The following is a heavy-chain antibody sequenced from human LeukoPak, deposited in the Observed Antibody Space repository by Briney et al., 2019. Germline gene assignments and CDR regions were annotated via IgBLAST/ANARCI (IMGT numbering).Heavy chain of an antibody. CDR2: IYSGGST. Sequence: GRSLRLYCAGPGVTVSSNYTSWVRQAPGKGLEWVSVIYSGGSTYYSDSVKGRFTISRDNSKNTLYLQMNSLTAEDTAVYYCARLGVVPDAIPYGFHIWGEGTMVTVSS. CDR1: GVTVSSNY. V-gene: IGHV3-53*01. J-gene: IGHJ3*02. CDR3: ARLGVVPDAIPYGFHI. D-gene: IGHD2-2*01.